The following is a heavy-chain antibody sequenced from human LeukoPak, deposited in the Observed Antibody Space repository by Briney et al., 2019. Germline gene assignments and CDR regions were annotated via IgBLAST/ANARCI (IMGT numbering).Heavy chain of an antibody. CDR1: GFTFSSSA. V-gene: IGHV3-30-3*01. CDR2: ISYDGSNK. Sequence: QPGKSLRLSCAASGFTFSSSAMHWVRQAPGKGLQWVAVISYDGSNKYYADSVKGRFTISRDNSKNTLYLQMNSLRDEDTAVYYCARETGDSSWDNYFDYWGQGTLVTVSS. CDR3: ARETGDSSWDNYFDY. D-gene: IGHD6-13*01. J-gene: IGHJ4*02.